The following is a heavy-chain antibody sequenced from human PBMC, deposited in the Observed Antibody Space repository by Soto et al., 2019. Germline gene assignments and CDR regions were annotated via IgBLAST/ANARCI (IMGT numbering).Heavy chain of an antibody. CDR2: ISYDGSNK. D-gene: IGHD2-2*02. CDR1: GFTFSSYA. Sequence: GGSLRLSCAASGFTFSSYAMHWVRQAPGKGLEWVAVISYDGSNKYYADSVKGRFTISRDNSKNTLYLQMNSLRAEDTAVYFCARDSDCSSTSCYTGGVDYWGQGTLVTVSS. V-gene: IGHV3-30-3*01. J-gene: IGHJ4*02. CDR3: ARDSDCSSTSCYTGGVDY.